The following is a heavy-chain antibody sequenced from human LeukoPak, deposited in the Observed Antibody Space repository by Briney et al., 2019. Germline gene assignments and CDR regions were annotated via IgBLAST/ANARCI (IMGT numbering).Heavy chain of an antibody. Sequence: SGPALVKPTQPLTLTCTCSGFSLNNRATSMVWIRQPPGKALEWLTRNDCDDDKYYHTSLKTTLTITKDNSKNQVVLTVTNMDTVDTARDYCSQLYSSSSGLFDSWGQGTLVTVSS. CDR3: SQLYSSSSGLFDS. D-gene: IGHD6-6*01. J-gene: IGHJ4*02. V-gene: IGHV2-70*11. CDR1: GFSLNNRATS. CDR2: NDCDDDK.